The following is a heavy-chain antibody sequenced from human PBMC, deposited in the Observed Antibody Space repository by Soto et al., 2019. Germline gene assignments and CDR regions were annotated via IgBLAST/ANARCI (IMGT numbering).Heavy chain of an antibody. V-gene: IGHV3-30*18. D-gene: IGHD6-13*01. J-gene: IGHJ6*02. CDR3: AKDNIAAAGPYYGMDV. Sequence: GGSLRLSCAASGFTFSSYGMHWVRQAPGKGLEWVAVISYDGSNKYYADSVKGRFTISRDNSKNTLYLQMNSLRAEDTAVYYCAKDNIAAAGPYYGMDVWGQGTTVTVSS. CDR1: GFTFSSYG. CDR2: ISYDGSNK.